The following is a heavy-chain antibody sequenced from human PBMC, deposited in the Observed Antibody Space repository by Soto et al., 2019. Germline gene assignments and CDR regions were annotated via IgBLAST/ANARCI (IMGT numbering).Heavy chain of an antibody. D-gene: IGHD6-6*01. CDR3: ARQEQLADGGMDV. J-gene: IGHJ6*02. Sequence: GXSLNISCKGSGYSFTSYWIGWLRQIPGKGLEWMGIIYPGDSDTRYSPSFQGQVTISADKSISTAYLQWSSLKASDTAMYYCARQEQLADGGMDVWGQGTTVTVSS. CDR2: IYPGDSDT. V-gene: IGHV5-51*01. CDR1: GYSFTSYW.